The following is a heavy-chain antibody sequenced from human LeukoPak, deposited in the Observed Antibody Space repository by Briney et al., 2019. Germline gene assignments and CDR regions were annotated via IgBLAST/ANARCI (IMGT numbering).Heavy chain of an antibody. Sequence: PGRSLRLSCAASGFTFSSYGMHWVRQAPGKGLEWVAVIWYDGSNKYNADSVKGRFTISRDNSKNTLYLQMNSLRAEDTAVYYCARGTMSVVVAATDYYYGMDVWGKGTTVTVSS. CDR1: GFTFSSYG. CDR3: ARGTMSVVVAATDYYYGMDV. V-gene: IGHV3-33*01. J-gene: IGHJ6*04. D-gene: IGHD2-15*01. CDR2: IWYDGSNK.